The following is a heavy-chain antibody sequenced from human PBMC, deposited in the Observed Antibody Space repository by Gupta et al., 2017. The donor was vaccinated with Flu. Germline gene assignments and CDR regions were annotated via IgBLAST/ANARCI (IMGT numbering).Heavy chain of an antibody. CDR3: AKTEMAAAIYYFDF. D-gene: IGHD2-2*01. CDR2: TSGSGITS. J-gene: IGHJ4*02. Sequence: QAPEKGLEWVSGTSGSGITSYYANTVKGRFTISRDNSKNTLYLQMNSLRAEDTALYFCAKTEMAAAIYYFDFWGQGTLVTVSS. V-gene: IGHV3-23*01.